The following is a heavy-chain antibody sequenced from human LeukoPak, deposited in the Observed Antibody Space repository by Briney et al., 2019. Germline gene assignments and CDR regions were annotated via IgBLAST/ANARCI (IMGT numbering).Heavy chain of an antibody. CDR2: ISYDGSNK. V-gene: IGHV3-30-3*01. Sequence: GRSLRLSCAASGFTFSSYAMHWVRQAPGKGLEWVAVISYDGSNKYYADSVKGRFTISRDNSKNTLYLQMNSLRAEDTAVYYCARDAVSGSYYTHWFDPWGQGTLVTVSS. D-gene: IGHD1-26*01. CDR1: GFTFSSYA. CDR3: ARDAVSGSYYTHWFDP. J-gene: IGHJ5*02.